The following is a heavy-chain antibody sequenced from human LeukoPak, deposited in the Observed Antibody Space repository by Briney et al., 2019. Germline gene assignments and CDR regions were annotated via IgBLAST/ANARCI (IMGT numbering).Heavy chain of an antibody. J-gene: IGHJ6*02. CDR2: ISGSGGST. V-gene: IGHV3-23*01. D-gene: IGHD4-17*01. Sequence: GGSLRLSCAASGFTFSSYAMSWVRQAPGKGLEWVSAISGSGGSTYYAESVKGRFTISRDNSENTLYLQMNSLRAEDTALYYCARDLGMTTVTMRGYYYGMDVWGQGTTVTVSS. CDR3: ARDLGMTTVTMRGYYYGMDV. CDR1: GFTFSSYA.